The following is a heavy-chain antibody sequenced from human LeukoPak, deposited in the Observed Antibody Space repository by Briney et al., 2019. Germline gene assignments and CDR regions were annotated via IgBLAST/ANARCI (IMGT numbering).Heavy chain of an antibody. CDR1: GFTFSSYS. CDR3: AKEVPGPVWLPYFDY. V-gene: IGHV3-21*04. CDR2: ISSSSSYI. D-gene: IGHD5-24*01. Sequence: PGGSLRLSCAASGFTFSSYSMNWVRQAPGKGLEWVSSISSSSSYIYYADSVKGRFTISRDNAKNSLYLQMNSLRAEDTAVYYCAKEVPGPVWLPYFDYWGQGTLVTVSS. J-gene: IGHJ4*02.